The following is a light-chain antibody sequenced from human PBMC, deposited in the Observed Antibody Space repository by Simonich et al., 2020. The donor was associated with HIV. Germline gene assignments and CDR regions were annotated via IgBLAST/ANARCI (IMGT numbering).Light chain of an antibody. CDR3: MQALQTPYT. J-gene: IGKJ2*01. V-gene: IGKV2-28*01. Sequence: DIVMTQSPLSLRVTPGEPASIPCMSSQSLLHSNLYNYLDWYLQMPGQSQQFLIYLNSNRASGVPDRFSGSGSGTDFTLKISRVEAEDVGVYYCMQALQTPYTFGQGTKLDFK. CDR1: QSLLHSNLYNY. CDR2: LNS.